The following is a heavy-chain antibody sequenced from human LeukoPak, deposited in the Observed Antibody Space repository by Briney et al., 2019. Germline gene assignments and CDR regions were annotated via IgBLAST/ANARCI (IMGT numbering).Heavy chain of an antibody. CDR2: FDPEDGET. Sequence: ASVKVSCKVSGYTLTELSMHWVRQAPGKGHEWVGGFDPEDGETIYAQKFQGRVTMTEDTSTDTAYMELSSLRSEDTAVYYCATRGGYDSSGYYYFLFGYWGQGTLVTVSS. D-gene: IGHD3-22*01. CDR1: GYTLTELS. V-gene: IGHV1-24*01. J-gene: IGHJ4*02. CDR3: ATRGGYDSSGYYYFLFGY.